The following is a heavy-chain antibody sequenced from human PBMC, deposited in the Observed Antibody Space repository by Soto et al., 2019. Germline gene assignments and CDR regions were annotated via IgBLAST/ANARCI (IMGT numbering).Heavy chain of an antibody. V-gene: IGHV4-34*01. CDR3: ASRALLRYFDY. J-gene: IGHJ4*02. Sequence: SETLSLTCAVYGGSLSGYYWSWIRQPPGKGLEWIGEINHSGSTNYNPSLKSRVTISVDTSKNQFSLKLSSVTAADTAVYYCASRALLRYFDYWGQGTLVTVSS. CDR2: INHSGST. CDR1: GGSLSGYY. D-gene: IGHD3-9*01.